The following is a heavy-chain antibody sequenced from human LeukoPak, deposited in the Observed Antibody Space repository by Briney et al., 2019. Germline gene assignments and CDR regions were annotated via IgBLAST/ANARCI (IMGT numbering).Heavy chain of an antibody. V-gene: IGHV1-69*04. CDR1: GGTFSSYA. D-gene: IGHD6-13*01. J-gene: IGHJ6*02. Sequence: SVKVSCKASGGTFSSYAISWVRQAPGQGLEWMGRIIPILGIANYAQKFQGRVTITADKSTSTAYMELSSLRSEDTAVYYCARDWGRAAAGTIRYYYYYGMAVWGQGTTVTVSS. CDR3: ARDWGRAAAGTIRYYYYYGMAV. CDR2: IIPILGIA.